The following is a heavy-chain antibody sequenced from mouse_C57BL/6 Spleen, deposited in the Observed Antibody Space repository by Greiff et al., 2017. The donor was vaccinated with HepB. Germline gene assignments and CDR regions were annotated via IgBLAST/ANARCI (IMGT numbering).Heavy chain of an antibody. CDR1: GYTFTEYT. V-gene: IGHV1-62-2*01. D-gene: IGHD1-1*01. J-gene: IGHJ2*01. CDR3: ARHEESYYYGSSSQLGGFDY. Sequence: QVQLKESGAELVKPGASVKLSCKASGYTFTEYTIHWVKQRSGQGLEWIGWFYPGSGSIKYNEKFKDKATMTADKSSSTVYMELSRLTSEDSAVYFCARHEESYYYGSSSQLGGFDYWGQGTTLTVSS. CDR2: FYPGSGSI.